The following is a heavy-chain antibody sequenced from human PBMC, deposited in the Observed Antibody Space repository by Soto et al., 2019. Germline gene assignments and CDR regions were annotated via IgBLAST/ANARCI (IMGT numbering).Heavy chain of an antibody. J-gene: IGHJ5*01. CDR3: TKYWQHDS. V-gene: IGHV3-23*01. D-gene: IGHD6-13*01. CDR1: GFTFSNYA. Sequence: EVQLLESGGGLVQPGGSLRLYCAASGFTFSNYAMTWVRQAPGKGLECVSTINTSGGNTHYADSVKGRFSVSRDNSKNTLSLQMNSLRAEDTAVYYFTKYWQHDSWAQGTLVTVSS. CDR2: INTSGGNT.